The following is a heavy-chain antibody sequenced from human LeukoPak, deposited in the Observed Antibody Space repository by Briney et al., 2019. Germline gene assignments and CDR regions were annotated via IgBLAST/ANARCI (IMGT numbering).Heavy chain of an antibody. CDR3: ARLGLGYDSSGYWYY. Sequence: SETLSLTCSVSGYSISSGNYWGWIRLPPGQGLQWIGSIYHSGSTYYNPSLKSRVTISVDTSKNQFSLKLSSVTAADTAVYYCARLGLGYDSSGYWYYWGQGTLVTVSS. J-gene: IGHJ4*02. D-gene: IGHD3-22*01. V-gene: IGHV4-38-2*01. CDR1: GYSISSGNY. CDR2: IYHSGST.